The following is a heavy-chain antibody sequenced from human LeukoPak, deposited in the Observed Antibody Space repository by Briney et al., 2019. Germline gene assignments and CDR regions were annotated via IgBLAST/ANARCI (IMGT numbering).Heavy chain of an antibody. CDR2: IYYSVST. V-gene: IGHV4-59*08. J-gene: IGHJ4*02. D-gene: IGHD2-2*01. CDR1: GASISSYY. Sequence: SETLFLTCTVSGASISSYYWSWIRQPPGKGLEWIGYIYYSVSTKYNPSLKSRVTISVDTSKNQFSLKLNSVTAADTAVYYCARHDCSATSCYGVFDYWGQGTLVSVSS. CDR3: ARHDCSATSCYGVFDY.